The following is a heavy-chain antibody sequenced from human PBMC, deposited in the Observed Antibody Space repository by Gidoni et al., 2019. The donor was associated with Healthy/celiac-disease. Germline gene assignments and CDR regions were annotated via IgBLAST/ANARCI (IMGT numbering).Heavy chain of an antibody. CDR3: AKDIPYCSSTSCYRPYYYYYGMDV. CDR1: GFTFDAYA. J-gene: IGHJ6*02. V-gene: IGHV3-43*02. D-gene: IGHD2-2*02. Sequence: EVQLVESGGGVVQPGGSLRLSCAASGFTFDAYAMHWVRQAPGKGREWVSLISGDGGSTYYADSVKGRFTISRDNSKNSLYLQMNSLRTEDTALYDCAKDIPYCSSTSCYRPYYYYYGMDVWGQGTTVTVSS. CDR2: ISGDGGST.